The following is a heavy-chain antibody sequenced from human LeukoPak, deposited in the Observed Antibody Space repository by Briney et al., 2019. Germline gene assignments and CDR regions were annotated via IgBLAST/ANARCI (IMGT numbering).Heavy chain of an antibody. CDR3: ARAGNYYYSSGYYSHFDY. D-gene: IGHD3-22*01. Sequence: PSETLSLTCTVSGASISSDYWNWIRQPPGKGLEWIGHVYHSGSTNYNPSLKSRVTISVDTSKNQFSLKLSSVIAADTAVYYCARAGNYYYSSGYYSHFDYWGQGTLVTVSS. V-gene: IGHV4-59*01. CDR1: GASISSDY. J-gene: IGHJ4*02. CDR2: VYHSGST.